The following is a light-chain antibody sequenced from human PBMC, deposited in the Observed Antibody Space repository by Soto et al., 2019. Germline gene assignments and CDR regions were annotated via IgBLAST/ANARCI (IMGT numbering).Light chain of an antibody. Sequence: IVLTQSPATLSLSPGERATLSCRASQSVSTFLAWYQHKPGQAPRLLIYDASNRATGIPDRFRGSGSGTDFTLTISSLEPEDFALYYCQQGTDWPPGTFGQGTKVDI. V-gene: IGKV3-11*01. CDR1: QSVSTF. CDR2: DAS. J-gene: IGKJ1*01. CDR3: QQGTDWPPGT.